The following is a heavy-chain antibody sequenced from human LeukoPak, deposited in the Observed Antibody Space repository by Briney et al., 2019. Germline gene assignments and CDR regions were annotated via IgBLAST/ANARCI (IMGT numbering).Heavy chain of an antibody. V-gene: IGHV4-59*12. J-gene: IGHJ4*02. CDR3: ARVLPSYTFDY. Sequence: SETLSLTCTVSGGSISSYYWSWIRQPPGRGLEWIGYIYYGGSTNYNPSLKSRVTISVDTSKNQFSLKLSSVTAADTAVYYCARVLPSYTFDYWGQGTLVTVSS. CDR2: IYYGGST. CDR1: GGSISSYY. D-gene: IGHD3-16*01.